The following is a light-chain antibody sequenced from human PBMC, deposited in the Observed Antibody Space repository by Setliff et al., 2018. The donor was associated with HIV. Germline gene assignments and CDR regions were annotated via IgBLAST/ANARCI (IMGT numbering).Light chain of an antibody. V-gene: IGLV2-14*03. CDR2: DVS. Sequence: QSALTQPASVSGSPGQSITISCTGTSSDVGGYNYVSWYQQHPGKVPKLMIYDVSKRPSGVSNRFSGSKSGNTASLTISGLQAEDEADYYCSSYTGSSTFVFGTGTKVTVL. CDR3: SSYTGSSTFV. CDR1: SSDVGGYNY. J-gene: IGLJ1*01.